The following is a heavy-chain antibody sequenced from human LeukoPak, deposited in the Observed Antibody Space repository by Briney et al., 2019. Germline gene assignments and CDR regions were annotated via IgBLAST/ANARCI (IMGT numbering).Heavy chain of an antibody. CDR2: ISGSGGST. Sequence: GGPLRLSCAASGFTVSSNYMSWVRQAPGKGLEWVSAISGSGGSTYYADSVKGRFTISRDNSKNTLYLQMNSLRAEDTAVYYCAKDSGYVDYWGQGTLVTVSS. J-gene: IGHJ4*02. CDR3: AKDSGYVDY. D-gene: IGHD1-26*01. CDR1: GFTVSSNY. V-gene: IGHV3-23*01.